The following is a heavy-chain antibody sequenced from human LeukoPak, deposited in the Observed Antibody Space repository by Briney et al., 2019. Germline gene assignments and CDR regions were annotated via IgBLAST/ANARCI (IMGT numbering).Heavy chain of an antibody. Sequence: NPSETLSLTCAVYGGSFSDYFWSWIRQPPGKGLEWIGEINHSRSTNYNPSLKSRVTISVDTSKNQFSLKLSSVTAADTAVYYCAREHNRSSYFDYWGQGTLVTVSS. CDR2: INHSRST. V-gene: IGHV4-34*01. CDR1: GGSFSDYF. J-gene: IGHJ4*02. CDR3: AREHNRSSYFDY. D-gene: IGHD6-6*01.